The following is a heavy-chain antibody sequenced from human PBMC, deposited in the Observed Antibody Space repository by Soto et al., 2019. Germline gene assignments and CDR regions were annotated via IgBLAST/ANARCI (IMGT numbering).Heavy chain of an antibody. CDR3: AHRRPGDYPFAY. CDR2: VYWDDDK. J-gene: IGHJ4*02. V-gene: IGHV2-5*02. Sequence: QITLKESGPTLVKPTQTLTLTCSFSGFSLSTNGVGVGWIRQPPGNALEWLALVYWDDDKRYNPSLMSRLIIXKXXSTNQVVLIMTNMDPVDTGTYSCAHRRPGDYPFAYWGQGTLVTVSS. CDR1: GFSLSTNGVG. D-gene: IGHD4-17*01.